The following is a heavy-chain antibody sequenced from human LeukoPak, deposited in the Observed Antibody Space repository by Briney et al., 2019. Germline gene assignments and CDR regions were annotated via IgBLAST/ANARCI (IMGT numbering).Heavy chain of an antibody. CDR1: GGSISSYY. J-gene: IGHJ4*02. V-gene: IGHV4-59*12. Sequence: SETLSLTCTVSGGSISSYYWSWIRQPPGKGLEWIGYIYHSGSTYYNPSLKSRVTISVDRSKNQFSLKLSSVTAADTAVYYCARSHYYGSSKLDYWGQGTLVTVSS. CDR2: IYHSGST. D-gene: IGHD3-22*01. CDR3: ARSHYYGSSKLDY.